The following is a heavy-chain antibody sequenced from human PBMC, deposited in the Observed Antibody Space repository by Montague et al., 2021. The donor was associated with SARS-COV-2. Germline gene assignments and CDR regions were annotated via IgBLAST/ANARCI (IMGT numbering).Heavy chain of an antibody. Sequence: SETLSLTCAVYGGSFSGYHWTWIRQAPGKGLEWIAEIDHGGKTNYNPSLKSRTTISVDTSKNQFSLKLSSVTAADTAVYYCARGARQGYGFRLGSFDSWGQGTLVTVSS. D-gene: IGHD3-10*01. CDR3: ARGARQGYGFRLGSFDS. CDR1: GGSFSGYH. J-gene: IGHJ5*01. CDR2: IDHGGKT. V-gene: IGHV4-34*01.